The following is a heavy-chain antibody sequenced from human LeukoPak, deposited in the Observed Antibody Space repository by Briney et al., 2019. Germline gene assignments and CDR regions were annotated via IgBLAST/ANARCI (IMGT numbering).Heavy chain of an antibody. D-gene: IGHD2-8*02. V-gene: IGHV4-59*02. CDR2: ISYNGRT. Sequence: PSETLSLTCNVSGDSVTSYYWSWIRQTPGKGLEWIGYISYNGRTDYGPSLKSRVTMSLDTSENQFSLKLSSVTAADTGVYSCARGYCTEEICQVFPSWGQGTLVTVSS. J-gene: IGHJ5*02. CDR3: ARGYCTEEICQVFPS. CDR1: GDSVTSYY.